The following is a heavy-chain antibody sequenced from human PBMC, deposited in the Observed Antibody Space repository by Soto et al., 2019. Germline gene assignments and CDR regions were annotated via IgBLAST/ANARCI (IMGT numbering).Heavy chain of an antibody. J-gene: IGHJ4*01. V-gene: IGHV3-9*01. D-gene: IGHD6-19*01. CDR2: ISWNRGIV. Sequence: PGGSLRLSCAASGFTFDDYGMHCVRQAPGKGLEWVAGISWNRGIVGYADSVKGRFIISRDNGKKALYMQMKNLRPEDTALYYCANTLDSSNGWSNLPLDYWGPGTMVTVSS. CDR3: ANTLDSSNGWSNLPLDY. CDR1: GFTFDDYG.